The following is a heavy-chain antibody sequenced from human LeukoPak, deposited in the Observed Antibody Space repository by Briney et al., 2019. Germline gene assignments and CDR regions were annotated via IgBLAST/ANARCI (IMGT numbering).Heavy chain of an antibody. CDR1: GFTFNKYW. CDR3: VRDVSSGGASDY. CDR2: VNQDGTQK. Sequence: GGSLRLSCSASGFTFNKYWMSWIRQLPGQGLEWVANVNQDGTQKYYVDSVKGRFTNSRDNARNLLYLQMNSLRAEDTAVYYCVRDVSSGGASDYWAHGPLVTVSS. D-gene: IGHD6-19*01. V-gene: IGHV3-7*01. J-gene: IGHJ4*01.